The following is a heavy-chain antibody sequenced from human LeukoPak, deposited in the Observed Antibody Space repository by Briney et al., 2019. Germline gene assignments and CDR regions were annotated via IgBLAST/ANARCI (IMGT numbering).Heavy chain of an antibody. D-gene: IGHD6-13*01. V-gene: IGHV1-2*02. CDR3: AIAECGAAAGTPPLVWLDP. CDR2: INPNNGGT. Sequence: ASVKVSCKASGYTFTGYFIHWVRQAPGQGPEWMGWINPNNGGTKYAQKFQDRVTMTRDTSISTVYMELSSLRSEDTAVYYCAIAECGAAAGTPPLVWLDPNGQGTLVNVYS. CDR1: GYTFTGYF. J-gene: IGHJ5*02.